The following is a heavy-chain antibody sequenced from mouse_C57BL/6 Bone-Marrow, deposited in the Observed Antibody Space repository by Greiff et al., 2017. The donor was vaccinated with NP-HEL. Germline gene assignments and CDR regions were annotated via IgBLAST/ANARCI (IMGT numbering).Heavy chain of an antibody. D-gene: IGHD2-2*01. Sequence: EVKLVESGGGLVKPGGSLKLSCAASGFTFSDYGMHWVRQAPEKGLEWVAYISSGSSTIYYADTVKGRFTISRDNAKNTLFLQLTSLRSEDTAMYYCARATMVTTGGAMDYWGQGTSVTVSS. J-gene: IGHJ4*01. CDR2: ISSGSSTI. CDR1: GFTFSDYG. CDR3: ARATMVTTGGAMDY. V-gene: IGHV5-17*01.